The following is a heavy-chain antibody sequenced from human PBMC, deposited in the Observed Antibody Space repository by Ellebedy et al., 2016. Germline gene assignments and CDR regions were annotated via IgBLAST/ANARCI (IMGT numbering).Heavy chain of an antibody. V-gene: IGHV3-33*01. CDR2: IWYDGSNK. CDR3: ARVGYSSSWTGGA. D-gene: IGHD6-13*01. J-gene: IGHJ5*02. CDR1: GFTFSSYG. Sequence: GESLKISCAASGFTFSSYGMHWVRQAPGKGLEWVAVIWYDGSNKYYADSVKGRFTISRDNSKNTLYLQMNSLRAEDTAVYYCARVGYSSSWTGGAWGQGTLVTVSS.